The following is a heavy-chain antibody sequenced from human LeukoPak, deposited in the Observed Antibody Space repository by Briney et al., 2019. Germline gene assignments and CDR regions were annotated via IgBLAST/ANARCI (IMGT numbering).Heavy chain of an antibody. CDR1: GFTFSSYS. CDR2: ISSSSSYI. Sequence: GGSLRLSCAASGFTFSSYSMNWVRQAPGKGLEWVSSISSSSSYIYYADSVKGRFTISRDNAKNSLYLQMNSLRAEDTAVYYCARGPEWGLYFDYWGQGTLVTVSS. V-gene: IGHV3-21*01. D-gene: IGHD1-26*01. J-gene: IGHJ4*02. CDR3: ARGPEWGLYFDY.